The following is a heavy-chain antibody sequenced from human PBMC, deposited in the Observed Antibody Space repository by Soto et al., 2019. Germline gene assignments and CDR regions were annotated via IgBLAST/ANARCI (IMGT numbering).Heavy chain of an antibody. V-gene: IGHV2-70*11. J-gene: IGHJ3*02. Sequence: SFHTLGNPTQTLTLTCTFSGCALVTEGMCGSCMRQPGGKALEWLARIDWDDDKYYSTSLKTRLTISKDTSKNQVVLTMTNMEPVDTATYYCARTTYYYDSSRAFDIWGQGRMVTVSS. D-gene: IGHD3-22*01. CDR2: IDWDDDK. CDR1: GCALVTEGMC. CDR3: ARTTYYYDSSRAFDI.